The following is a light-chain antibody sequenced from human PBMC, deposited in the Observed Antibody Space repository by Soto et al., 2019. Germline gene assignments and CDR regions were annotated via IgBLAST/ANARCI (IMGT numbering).Light chain of an antibody. CDR3: QSYDRTLSYV. V-gene: IGLV1-40*01. Sequence: QSVLTQPPSVSGAPGQRVTISCTGSRSNIGAGYDVHWYQQLPRTAPKLLIYGNSNRPSGVPDRFSGSKSGTSASLAITGLQAEDEADYYCQSYDRTLSYVFGTGTKVTVL. J-gene: IGLJ1*01. CDR1: RSNIGAGYD. CDR2: GNS.